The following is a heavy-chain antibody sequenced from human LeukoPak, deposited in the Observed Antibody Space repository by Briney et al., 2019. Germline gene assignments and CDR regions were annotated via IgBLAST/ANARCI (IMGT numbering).Heavy chain of an antibody. CDR3: AKGKPPDY. V-gene: IGHV3-30*18. J-gene: IGHJ4*02. CDR2: ISYDESNK. CDR1: GFVFSSYG. Sequence: GGSLRLSCAASGFVFSSYGMHWVRQAPGKGLEWVAVISYDESNKYYADSVKGRFTISRDNSKNTLYLQMNSLRAEDTAVYYCAKGKPPDYWGQGTLVTVSS.